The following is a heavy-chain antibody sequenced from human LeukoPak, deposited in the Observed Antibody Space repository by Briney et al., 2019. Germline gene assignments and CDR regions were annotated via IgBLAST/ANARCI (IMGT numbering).Heavy chain of an antibody. V-gene: IGHV3-48*03. CDR1: GFTFSSYE. D-gene: IGHD3-9*01. J-gene: IGHJ5*02. Sequence: GGSLRLSCAASGFTFSSYEMNWVRQAPGKGLEGVSYISSTGTTLYYADSVKGRITISRDNAKNSLYLQMNSLSVAVTAVYYCARGGYDILTGYFEFDAWGQGTLVTASS. CDR3: ARGGYDILTGYFEFDA. CDR2: ISSTGTTL.